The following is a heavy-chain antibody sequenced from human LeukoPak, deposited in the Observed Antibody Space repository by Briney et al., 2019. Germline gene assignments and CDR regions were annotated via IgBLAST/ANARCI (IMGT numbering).Heavy chain of an antibody. D-gene: IGHD4-17*01. J-gene: IGHJ4*02. CDR2: IYYSGST. V-gene: IGHV4-39*01. CDR1: GSSISSSSYY. Sequence: PSETLSLTCTVSGSSISSSSYYWGWIRQPPGKGLEWIGSIYYSGSTYYNPSLKSRVTISVDTSKNQFSLKLSSVTAADTAVYYCARHDYESGDYWGQGTLVTVSS. CDR3: ARHDYESGDY.